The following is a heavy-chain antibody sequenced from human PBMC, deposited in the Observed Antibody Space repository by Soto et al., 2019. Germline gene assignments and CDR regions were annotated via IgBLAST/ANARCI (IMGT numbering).Heavy chain of an antibody. Sequence: GESLKISCKGSGYSFTSYWIGWVRQMPGKGLEWMGIIYPGDSDTRYSPSFQGQVTISADKSISTAYLQWSSLKASDTAMYCCATSRFYATRGGWFDPWGQGTLVTVSS. CDR3: ATSRFYATRGGWFDP. V-gene: IGHV5-51*01. D-gene: IGHD2-8*01. CDR1: GYSFTSYW. CDR2: IYPGDSDT. J-gene: IGHJ5*02.